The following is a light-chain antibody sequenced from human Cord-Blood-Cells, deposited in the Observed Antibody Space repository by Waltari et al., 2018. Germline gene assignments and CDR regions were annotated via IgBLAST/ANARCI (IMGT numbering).Light chain of an antibody. CDR2: DVS. V-gene: IGLV2-14*01. Sequence: QSALTQPASVSGSPGQSITIPCTGTSSDVGGYNYVSWYQQHPGKAPKLMIYDVSNRPSGVSNRFSVSKSGNTASLTISGLQAEDEADYYCSSYTSSSTRVFGGGTKLTVL. CDR1: SSDVGGYNY. CDR3: SSYTSSSTRV. J-gene: IGLJ3*02.